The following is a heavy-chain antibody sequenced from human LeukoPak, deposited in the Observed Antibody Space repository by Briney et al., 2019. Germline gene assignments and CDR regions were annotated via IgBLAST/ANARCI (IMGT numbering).Heavy chain of an antibody. Sequence: GASVKVSCKASGYTFTSHAMHWVRQAPGQRLEWMGWINAGNGNTKYSQKFQGRVTITRDTSASTAYMELSSLRSEDTAVYYCARDSHYDILTGDGIFDYWGQGTLVTVSS. CDR3: ARDSHYDILTGDGIFDY. CDR2: INAGNGNT. V-gene: IGHV1-3*01. D-gene: IGHD3-9*01. J-gene: IGHJ4*02. CDR1: GYTFTSHA.